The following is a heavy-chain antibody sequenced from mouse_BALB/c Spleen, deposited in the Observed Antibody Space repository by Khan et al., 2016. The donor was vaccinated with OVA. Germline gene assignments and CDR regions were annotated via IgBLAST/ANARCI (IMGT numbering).Heavy chain of an antibody. V-gene: IGHV5-17*02. CDR3: ATSYFYGYYFDY. CDR2: ISGDSNTI. CDR1: GFTFNSYG. J-gene: IGHJ2*01. D-gene: IGHD1-1*01. Sequence: VELVESGGGLVQPGGSRKLSCAASGFTFNSYGIHWVRQAPEKGLEWVAYISGDSNTIYYADTVKGRFTISRDNPKNTLFLQMTSLMSEDTAMYYCATSYFYGYYFDYLGPGTTLTVS.